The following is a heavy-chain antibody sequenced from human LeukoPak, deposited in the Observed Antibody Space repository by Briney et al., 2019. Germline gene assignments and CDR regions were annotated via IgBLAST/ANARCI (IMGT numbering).Heavy chain of an antibody. J-gene: IGHJ4*02. Sequence: GGSLRLSCAASGFMFSDYGMHWVRRAPGKGLEWVAVIWNNGNNRYADSVRGRFTISRDDSKSTLYLQMDSLRVDDTAVYYCARGRPHGNDYWGQGTLVTVSS. CDR1: GFMFSDYG. V-gene: IGHV3-33*01. D-gene: IGHD4-23*01. CDR3: ARGRPHGNDY. CDR2: IWNNGNNR.